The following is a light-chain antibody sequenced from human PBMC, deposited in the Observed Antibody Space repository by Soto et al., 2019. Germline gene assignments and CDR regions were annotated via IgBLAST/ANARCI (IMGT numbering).Light chain of an antibody. Sequence: EIVLTQSPATLSLSPGERATLSCRVSQSISSYFAWYQQKPGQAPRLLIYDASNRATGIPARFSGSGSGTDFTLTISSLEPEDFAVYYCQQRSNWPPITFGLGTRLEIK. J-gene: IGKJ5*01. CDR2: DAS. CDR1: QSISSY. V-gene: IGKV3-11*01. CDR3: QQRSNWPPIT.